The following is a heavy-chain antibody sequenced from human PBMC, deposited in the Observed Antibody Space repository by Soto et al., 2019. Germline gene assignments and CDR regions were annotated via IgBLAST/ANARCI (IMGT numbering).Heavy chain of an antibody. D-gene: IGHD6-13*01. V-gene: IGHV1-69*13. J-gene: IGHJ6*02. Sequence: GASVKVSCKASGGTFSSYAISWVRQAPGQGLEWMGGIIPIFGTANYAQKFQGRVTITADESTSTACMELSSLRSEDTAVYYCAARAERAGGPYYYGMDVWGQGTTVTVSS. CDR3: AARAERAGGPYYYGMDV. CDR2: IIPIFGTA. CDR1: GGTFSSYA.